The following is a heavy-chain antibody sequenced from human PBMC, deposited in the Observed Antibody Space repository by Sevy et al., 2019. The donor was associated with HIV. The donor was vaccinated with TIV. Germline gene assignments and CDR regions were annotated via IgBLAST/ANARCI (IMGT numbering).Heavy chain of an antibody. CDR1: GFTVSSNY. J-gene: IGHJ3*02. CDR3: ASGYYYDSSGPPAAAFDI. V-gene: IGHV3-53*01. D-gene: IGHD3-22*01. Sequence: GGSLRLSCAASGFTVSSNYMSWVRQAPGKGLEWVSVIYSGGSTYYADSVKGRFTISRDNSKNKLYLQMNSLRAEDTAVYYCASGYYYDSSGPPAAAFDIWGQGTMVTVSS. CDR2: IYSGGST.